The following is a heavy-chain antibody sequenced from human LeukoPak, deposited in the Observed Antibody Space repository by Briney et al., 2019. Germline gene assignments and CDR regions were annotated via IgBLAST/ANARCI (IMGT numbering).Heavy chain of an antibody. CDR3: AKRGSSVNATPRDYFDY. D-gene: IGHD2-15*01. Sequence: PGGSLRLSCAASGFTFSSYAMSWVRQAPGKGLEWVSVISGSGDSTYYADSVKGRFTISRDNSKNTLYLQMNSLRAEDTAAYFCAKRGSSVNATPRDYFDYWGQGNLVTVS. CDR1: GFTFSSYA. J-gene: IGHJ4*02. V-gene: IGHV3-23*01. CDR2: ISGSGDST.